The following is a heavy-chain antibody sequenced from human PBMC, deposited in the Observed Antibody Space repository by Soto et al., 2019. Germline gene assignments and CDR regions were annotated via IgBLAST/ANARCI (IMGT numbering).Heavy chain of an antibody. CDR2: IYPGDSDT. Sequence: GESLKISCKGSGYSFTSYWIGWVRQMPGKGLEWVGIIYPGDSDTRYSPSFQGQVTISADKSISTAYLQWSSLKASDTAMYYCARRGYYYDSSGYYFLDYWGQGTLVTVSS. CDR1: GYSFTSYW. V-gene: IGHV5-51*01. J-gene: IGHJ4*02. CDR3: ARRGYYYDSSGYYFLDY. D-gene: IGHD3-22*01.